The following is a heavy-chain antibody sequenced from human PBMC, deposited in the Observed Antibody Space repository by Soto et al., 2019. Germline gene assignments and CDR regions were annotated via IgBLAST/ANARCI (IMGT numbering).Heavy chain of an antibody. V-gene: IGHV6-1*01. Sequence: SQTLSLPCAISGDSVSSNSAAWNWIRQSPSRGLEWLGRTYYRSKWYNDYAVSVKSRITINPDTSKNQFSLQLNSVTPEDTAVYYCARVYSIAVAGPGLNWFDPWGQGTLVTVSS. J-gene: IGHJ5*02. D-gene: IGHD6-19*01. CDR2: TYYRSKWYN. CDR3: ARVYSIAVAGPGLNWFDP. CDR1: GDSVSSNSAA.